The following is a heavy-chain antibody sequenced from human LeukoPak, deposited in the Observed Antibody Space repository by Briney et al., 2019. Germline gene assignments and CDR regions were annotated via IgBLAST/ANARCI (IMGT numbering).Heavy chain of an antibody. CDR2: ISYDGSNK. J-gene: IGHJ6*02. V-gene: IGHV3-30*18. D-gene: IGHD3-22*01. CDR3: AKDQITMIVVVSHYYYYYGMDV. CDR1: GFTFSSYG. Sequence: PGGSLRLSCAASGFTFSSYGMHWVRQAPGKGLEWVAVISYDGSNKYYADSVKGRFTISRDNSKNTLYLQMNSLRAEDTAVYYCAKDQITMIVVVSHYYYYYGMDVWGQGTTVTVSS.